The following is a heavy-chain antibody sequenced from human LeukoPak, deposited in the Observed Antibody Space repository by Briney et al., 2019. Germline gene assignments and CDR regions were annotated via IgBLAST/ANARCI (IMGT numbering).Heavy chain of an antibody. CDR1: GFTFSSYA. J-gene: IGHJ6*03. V-gene: IGHV3-30-3*01. CDR3: TKLQGYTAMVYCYMDV. Sequence: GRSLRLSCAASGFTFSSYAMHWVRQAPGKGLEWVAVISYDGSNKYYADSVKGRFTISRDNSKNTLYLQMNSLRAEDTALYYCTKLQGYTAMVYCYMDVWGKGTTVTVSS. CDR2: ISYDGSNK. D-gene: IGHD5-18*01.